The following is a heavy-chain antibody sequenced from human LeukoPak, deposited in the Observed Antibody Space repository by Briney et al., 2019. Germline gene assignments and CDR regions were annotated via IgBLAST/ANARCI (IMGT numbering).Heavy chain of an antibody. CDR1: GFTFDDYA. CDR2: ISWNSGSI. Sequence: GGSLRLSCAASGFTFDDYAMHWVRQAPGKGLEWVSGISWNSGSIGYADSVKGRFTISRDNSKNTLYLQMNSLRAEDTAVYYCAKDIRTDQYYFDYWGQGTLVTVSS. J-gene: IGHJ4*02. CDR3: AKDIRTDQYYFDY. V-gene: IGHV3-9*01. D-gene: IGHD3/OR15-3a*01.